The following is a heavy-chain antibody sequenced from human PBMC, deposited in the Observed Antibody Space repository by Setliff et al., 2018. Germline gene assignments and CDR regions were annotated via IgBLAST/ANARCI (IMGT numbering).Heavy chain of an antibody. CDR3: ARALGYCSRTSCYGDAFDI. J-gene: IGHJ3*02. CDR1: GYSISSDYY. D-gene: IGHD2-2*01. V-gene: IGHV4-38-2*01. CDR2: MYHSGST. Sequence: SETLSLTCAVSGYSISSDYYWGWIRQPPGKGLEWIGSMYHSGSTYYNPSLKSRVTISVDTSKNQFSLKLNYVTATDTAVYYCARALGYCSRTSCYGDAFDIWGQGTMVTVSS.